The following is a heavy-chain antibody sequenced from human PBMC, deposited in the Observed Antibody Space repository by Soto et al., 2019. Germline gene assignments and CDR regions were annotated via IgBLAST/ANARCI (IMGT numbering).Heavy chain of an antibody. D-gene: IGHD1-26*01. V-gene: IGHV3-9*01. CDR2: ISWNSGSI. J-gene: IGHJ6*02. CDR1: GFTFDDYA. Sequence: GGSLRLSCAASGFTFDDYAMHWVRQAPGKGLEWVSGISWNSGSIGYADSVKGRFTISRDNAKNTLYLQMNSLRAEDTAVYYCAKDMDGNYSYYGMDVWGQGTTVTV. CDR3: AKDMDGNYSYYGMDV.